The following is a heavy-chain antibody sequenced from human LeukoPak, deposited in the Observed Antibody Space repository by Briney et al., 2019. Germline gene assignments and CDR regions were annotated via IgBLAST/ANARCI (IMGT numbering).Heavy chain of an antibody. CDR1: GGSISSYY. J-gene: IGHJ6*02. Sequence: SETLSLTCTVSGGSISSYYWSWIRQPPGKGLEWIGYIYYSGSTNYNPSLKSRVTISVDTSKNQFSLKLSSVTAADTAVYYCARGGPMVRGGGYYYGMDVWGQGTLVTVSS. D-gene: IGHD3-10*01. CDR2: IYYSGST. V-gene: IGHV4-59*01. CDR3: ARGGPMVRGGGYYYGMDV.